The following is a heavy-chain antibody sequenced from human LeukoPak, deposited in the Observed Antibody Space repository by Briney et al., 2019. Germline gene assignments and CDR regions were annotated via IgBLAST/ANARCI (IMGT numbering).Heavy chain of an antibody. V-gene: IGHV4-4*07. Sequence: SETLSLTCTVSGGSISSYYWSWIRQPAGKGLEGVGRIYTSGSTNYNPSLKSRVTISVDTSKNQFSLKLSSVTAADTAVYYCARGGADYDPWDYYGMDVWGQGTTVTVSS. CDR1: GGSISSYY. J-gene: IGHJ6*02. CDR2: IYTSGST. D-gene: IGHD3-16*01. CDR3: ARGGADYDPWDYYGMDV.